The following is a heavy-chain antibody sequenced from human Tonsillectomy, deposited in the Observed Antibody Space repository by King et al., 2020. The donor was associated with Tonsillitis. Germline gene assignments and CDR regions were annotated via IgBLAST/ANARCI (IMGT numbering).Heavy chain of an antibody. CDR1: GFTFSSYG. Sequence: QLVQSGGGVVQPGRSLRLSCAASGFTFSSYGMHWVRQAPGKGLEWVVVISYDGSKKYYADSVKGRFTISRDNSKNTLYLQMNSLRAEDTAVYYCARDSTEDAFDIWGQGTMVTGSS. V-gene: IGHV3-33*05. CDR3: ARDSTEDAFDI. CDR2: ISYDGSKK. J-gene: IGHJ3*02.